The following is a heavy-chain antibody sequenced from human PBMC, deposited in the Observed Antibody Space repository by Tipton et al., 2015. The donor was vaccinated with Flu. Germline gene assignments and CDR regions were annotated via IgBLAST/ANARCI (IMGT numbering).Heavy chain of an antibody. CDR3: ARDRRRDSSSPRFDY. V-gene: IGHV3-33*01. D-gene: IGHD6-6*01. Sequence: SGFTFSSYGMHWVRQAPGKGLEWVAVIWYDGSNKYYADSVKGRFTISRDNSKNTLYLQMNSLRAEDTAVYYCARDRRRDSSSPRFDYWGQGTLVTVSS. CDR2: IWYDGSNK. J-gene: IGHJ4*02. CDR1: GFTFSSYG.